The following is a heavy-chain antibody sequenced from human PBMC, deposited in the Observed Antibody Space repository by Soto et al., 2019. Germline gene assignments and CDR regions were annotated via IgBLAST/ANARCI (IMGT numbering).Heavy chain of an antibody. CDR1: GFTFSSYA. V-gene: IGHV3-23*01. D-gene: IGHD3-22*01. J-gene: IGHJ4*02. CDR2: ISGSGDTT. Sequence: PWGALRLSFATSGFTFSSYAMSWVRQAPGKGLELVSAISGSGDTTYYADSVKGRFTISRDNSKNTMYLQMNSLRAEDTAVYYCAKGYYYDSSGYIRPQGLYDYWGQGTLVTVSS. CDR3: AKGYYYDSSGYIRPQGLYDY.